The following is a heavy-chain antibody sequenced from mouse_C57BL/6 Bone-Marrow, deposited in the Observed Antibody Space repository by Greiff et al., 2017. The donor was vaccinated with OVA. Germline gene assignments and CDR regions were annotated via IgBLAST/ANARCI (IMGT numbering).Heavy chain of an antibody. CDR1: GFSLTSYG. J-gene: IGHJ4*01. Sequence: VKLMESGPGLVAPSQSLSITCPVSGFSLTSYGVDWVRQTPGTGLEWLGVIWGGGSTNYYSAIKSRQSIGKDNSKRQVFLRMNCLQTDDTAMYYCAKHYYASSYAMDYWGQGTSVTVSS. V-gene: IGHV2-9*01. CDR3: AKHYYASSYAMDY. CDR2: IWGGGST. D-gene: IGHD1-1*01.